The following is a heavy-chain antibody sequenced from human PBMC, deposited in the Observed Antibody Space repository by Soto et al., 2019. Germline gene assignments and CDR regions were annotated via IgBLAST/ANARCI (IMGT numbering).Heavy chain of an antibody. V-gene: IGHV3-30-3*01. CDR3: ARAGLYYVFWSGYYTPPAYYYYGMDV. CDR2: ISYDGSNK. D-gene: IGHD3-3*01. Sequence: GSLRLSCAASGFTFSSYAMHWVRQAPGKGLEWVAVISYDGSNKYYADSVKGRFTISRDNSKNTLYLQMNSLRAEDTAVYYCARAGLYYVFWSGYYTPPAYYYYGMDVWGQGTTVTVSS. CDR1: GFTFSSYA. J-gene: IGHJ6*02.